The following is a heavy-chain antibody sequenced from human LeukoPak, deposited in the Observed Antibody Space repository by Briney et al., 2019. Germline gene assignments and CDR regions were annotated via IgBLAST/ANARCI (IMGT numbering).Heavy chain of an antibody. D-gene: IGHD3-10*01. Sequence: GGSLRLSCAASGFTFSSNSMNWVRQAPGKGLEWISYISTSGTTIHYADSVRGRFSISRDNAKNSLYLQMNSLRAEDTAVYYCARDSQRISIYYGSGSYRGKFDPWGQGTLVTVSS. V-gene: IGHV3-48*01. J-gene: IGHJ5*02. CDR1: GFTFSSNS. CDR2: ISTSGTTI. CDR3: ARDSQRISIYYGSGSYRGKFDP.